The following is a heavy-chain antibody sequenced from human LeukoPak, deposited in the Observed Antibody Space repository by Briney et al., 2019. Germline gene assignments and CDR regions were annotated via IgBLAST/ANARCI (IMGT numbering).Heavy chain of an antibody. CDR3: ARDVSGYPY. CDR2: ISSSSSTI. D-gene: IGHD5-12*01. J-gene: IGHJ4*02. CDR1: GFTVNSNY. V-gene: IGHV3-48*02. Sequence: GGSLTLSCGASGFTVNSNYMAWVRQGPGEGLEWVSYISSSSSTIYYADSVKGRFTISRDNAKNSLYLQMNSLRDEDTAVYYCARDVSGYPYWGQGALVTVSS.